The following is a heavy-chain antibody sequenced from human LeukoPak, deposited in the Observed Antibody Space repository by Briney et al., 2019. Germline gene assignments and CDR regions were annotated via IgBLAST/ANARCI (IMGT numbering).Heavy chain of an antibody. CDR3: AKEVPVYYYDSSGYGPFDY. J-gene: IGHJ4*02. CDR1: GFTFSSYE. V-gene: IGHV3-48*03. Sequence: GGSLRLSCAASGFTFSSYEMNWVRQAPGKGLEWVSYISSGSTIYDADSVKGRFTISRDNSKNTLYLQMNSLRAEDTAVYYCAKEVPVYYYDSSGYGPFDYWGQGTLVTVSS. D-gene: IGHD3-22*01. CDR2: ISSGSTI.